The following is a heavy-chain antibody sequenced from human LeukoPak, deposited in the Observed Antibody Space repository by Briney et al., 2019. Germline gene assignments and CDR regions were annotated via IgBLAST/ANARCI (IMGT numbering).Heavy chain of an antibody. J-gene: IGHJ4*02. D-gene: IGHD5-24*01. CDR3: ARGQDGSNPRVFDY. V-gene: IGHV3-66*01. CDR1: GFTVSSKH. CDR2: ISSGGST. Sequence: GGSLRLSCAASGFTVSSKHMSWVRQASGKGLDWVSVISSGGSTYYADSVKGRFSISRDNSKNTLYLQMNSLRAEDTAVYYCARGQDGSNPRVFDYWGQGTLVTVSS.